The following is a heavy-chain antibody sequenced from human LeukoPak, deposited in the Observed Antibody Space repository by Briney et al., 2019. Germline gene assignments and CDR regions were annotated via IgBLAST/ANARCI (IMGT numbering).Heavy chain of an antibody. CDR1: GGSFSGYY. Sequence: SETLSLTCAVYGGSFSGYYWSWIRQPPGKGLEWIGEINHSGSTNYNPSLKSRVTISLDTSKNQFSLKLSSVTAADTAVYYCARGTTAQTHFDYWGQGTLVTVSS. CDR3: ARGTTAQTHFDY. CDR2: INHSGST. J-gene: IGHJ4*02. D-gene: IGHD4-17*01. V-gene: IGHV4-34*01.